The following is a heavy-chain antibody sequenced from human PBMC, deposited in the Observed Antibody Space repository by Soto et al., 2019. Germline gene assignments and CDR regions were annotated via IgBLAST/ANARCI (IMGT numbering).Heavy chain of an antibody. CDR3: ARGHQQWLVHWFDP. CDR2: INHSGST. D-gene: IGHD6-19*01. V-gene: IGHV4-34*01. CDR1: GGSFSGYY. Sequence: PSDTLSLTCAVYGGSFSGYYWSWIRQPPGKGLEWIGEINHSGSTNYNPSLKSRVTISVDTSKNQFSLKLSSVTAADTAVYYCARGHQQWLVHWFDPWGRGTLVTVSS. J-gene: IGHJ5*02.